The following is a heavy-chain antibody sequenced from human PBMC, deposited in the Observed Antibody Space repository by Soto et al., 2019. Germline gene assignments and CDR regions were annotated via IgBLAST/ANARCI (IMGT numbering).Heavy chain of an antibody. Sequence: QVQLQESGPGLVKPSQTLSLTCTVSGGSISSGGYYWSWIRQHPGKGLEWIGYIYSSGSTYYNPSLKSRVTISVDTSKNHFSLTLSSVTAADTAVYYCARVGGINWFDPWGQGTLVTVSS. CDR1: GGSISSGGYY. D-gene: IGHD1-20*01. V-gene: IGHV4-31*03. J-gene: IGHJ5*02. CDR2: IYSSGST. CDR3: ARVGGINWFDP.